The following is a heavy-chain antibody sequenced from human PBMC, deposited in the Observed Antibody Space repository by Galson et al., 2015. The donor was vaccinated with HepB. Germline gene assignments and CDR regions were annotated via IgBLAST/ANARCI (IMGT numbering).Heavy chain of an antibody. CDR1: GFTFSSYS. V-gene: IGHV3-21*01. J-gene: IGHJ4*02. Sequence: SLRLSCAASGFTFSSYSMHWVRQAPGKGLEWVSSISSSSSYIYYADSVKGRFTISRDNAKNSLYLQMNSLRAEDTAVYYCARDAPDSGSYSSSFAFDYWGQGTLVTVSS. CDR3: ARDAPDSGSYSSSFAFDY. D-gene: IGHD1-26*01. CDR2: ISSSSSYI.